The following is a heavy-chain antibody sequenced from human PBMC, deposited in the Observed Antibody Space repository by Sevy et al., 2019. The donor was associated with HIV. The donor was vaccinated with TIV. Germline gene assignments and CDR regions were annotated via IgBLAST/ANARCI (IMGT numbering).Heavy chain of an antibody. CDR3: ARRSYDTNGYPQYFFDS. Sequence: GESLKISCKASGYRFTSYWIGWVRQMPGKGLQWKGIIYPDYSDTRYSPSFQGQVIISADKSINTAYLQWSSLKASDTAMYFCARRSYDTNGYPQYFFDSWGQGTLVTVSS. D-gene: IGHD3-22*01. J-gene: IGHJ4*02. CDR1: GYRFTSYW. V-gene: IGHV5-51*01. CDR2: IYPDYSDT.